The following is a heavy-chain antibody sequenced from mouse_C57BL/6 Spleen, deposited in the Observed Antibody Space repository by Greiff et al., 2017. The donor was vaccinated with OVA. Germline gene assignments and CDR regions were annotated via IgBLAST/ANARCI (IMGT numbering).Heavy chain of an antibody. J-gene: IGHJ4*01. CDR2: ISAGGSYT. D-gene: IGHD1-1*01. CDR3: ARDQGITTVVAHYAMDY. V-gene: IGHV5-4*01. CDR1: GFTFSSYA. Sequence: EVKLVESGGGLVKPGGSLKLSCAASGFTFSSYAMSWVRQTPEKRLEWVATISAGGSYTYYPDNVKGRFTISRDNAKNNLYLQMSHLKSEDTAMYYCARDQGITTVVAHYAMDYWGQGTSVTVSS.